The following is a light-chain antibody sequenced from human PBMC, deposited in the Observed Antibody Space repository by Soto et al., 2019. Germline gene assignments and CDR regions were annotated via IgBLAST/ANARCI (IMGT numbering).Light chain of an antibody. V-gene: IGKV3-20*01. CDR1: QSITSTY. CDR2: GAS. J-gene: IGKJ3*01. Sequence: EIVLPQSPGTLSLSPRERATLSCRASQSITSTYLAWYQQKPGQAPRLLIYGASSRASGIPDRFSGSGSGTGFTLTISRLEPEDFAVYYCQQYGSSPPFTFGPGTKVDIK. CDR3: QQYGSSPPFT.